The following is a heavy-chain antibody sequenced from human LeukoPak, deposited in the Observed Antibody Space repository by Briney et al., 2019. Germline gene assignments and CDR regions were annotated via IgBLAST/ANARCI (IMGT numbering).Heavy chain of an antibody. D-gene: IGHD3-9*01. CDR2: IYYSGST. J-gene: IGHJ4*02. CDR3: ARTRYSPLRYFDWSVIYFDY. CDR1: GGSVNNYY. V-gene: IGHV4-59*02. Sequence: SETLSLTCSVSGGSVNNYYWNWIRQPPGKGLEWIGYIYYSGSTDYHPSLKSRVTISVDTSKNQFSLKLSSVTAADTAVYYCARTRYSPLRYFDWSVIYFDYWGQGTLVTVSS.